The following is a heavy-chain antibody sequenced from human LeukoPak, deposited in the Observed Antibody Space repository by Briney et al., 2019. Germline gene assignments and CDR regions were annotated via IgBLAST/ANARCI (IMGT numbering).Heavy chain of an antibody. CDR3: ARGQLRYFDWLDY. Sequence: GGSLRLSCAASGFTFSTYWMSWVRQAPGKGLEWVSSISSSSSYIYYADSVKGRFTISRDNAKNSLYLQMNSLRAEDTAVYYCARGQLRYFDWLDYWGQGTLVTVSS. J-gene: IGHJ4*02. CDR1: GFTFSTYW. CDR2: ISSSSSYI. V-gene: IGHV3-21*01. D-gene: IGHD3-9*01.